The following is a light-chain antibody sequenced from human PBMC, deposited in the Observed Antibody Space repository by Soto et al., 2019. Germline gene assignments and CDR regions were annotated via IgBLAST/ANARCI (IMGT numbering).Light chain of an antibody. V-gene: IGLV2-14*01. Sequence: QSALTQPASVSGSPGQSITISCTGTRSDVGGYNYVSWYQQHPGKAPKVMIYEVSNRPSGVSNRFSGSKSGNTASLTISGRQAEDEADYYCSSYVSSSTYVFGTGTKLTVL. J-gene: IGLJ1*01. CDR1: RSDVGGYNY. CDR3: SSYVSSSTYV. CDR2: EVS.